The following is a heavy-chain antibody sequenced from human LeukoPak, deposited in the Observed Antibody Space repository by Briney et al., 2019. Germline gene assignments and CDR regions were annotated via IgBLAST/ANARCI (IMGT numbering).Heavy chain of an antibody. CDR2: IYISGKT. V-gene: IGHV4-4*07. D-gene: IGHD1-1*01. J-gene: IGHJ4*02. Sequence: SETLSLTCTVSGGSISSYYWSWLRQPAGKGLEWIGRIYISGKTNYNPSLRATMSVDASTNQFSLKLSSVTAADTAVYYCARDPGLERPGGVSFDYWGQGSLVIVSS. CDR3: ARDPGLERPGGVSFDY. CDR1: GGSISSYY.